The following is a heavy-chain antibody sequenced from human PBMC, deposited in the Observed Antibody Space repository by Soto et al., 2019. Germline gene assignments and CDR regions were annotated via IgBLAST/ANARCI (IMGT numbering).Heavy chain of an antibody. Sequence: EVQLLESGGGLVQPGGSLRLSCAASGFSFTIFAMSWVRQAPGKGLEWVSAVSGSGSTTYYADSVKGRFTISRDNSKKTSYLYMNSLRADDTAVYYCAKDPRYYDSGGYYDYWGQGAQVTVSS. CDR2: VSGSGSTT. V-gene: IGHV3-23*01. J-gene: IGHJ4*02. CDR1: GFSFTIFA. CDR3: AKDPRYYDSGGYYDY. D-gene: IGHD3-22*01.